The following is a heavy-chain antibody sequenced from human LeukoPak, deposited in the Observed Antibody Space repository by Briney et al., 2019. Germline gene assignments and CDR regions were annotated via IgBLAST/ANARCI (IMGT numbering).Heavy chain of an antibody. CDR3: AKDMAYSSSSGFDY. Sequence: GGSLRLSCATSGFSFSSYAMSWVRQAPGKGLEWVSGISWNSGSIGYADSVKGRFTISRDNAKNSLYLQMNSLRAEDMALYYCAKDMAYSSSSGFDYWGQGTLVTVSS. CDR1: GFSFSSYA. V-gene: IGHV3-9*03. CDR2: ISWNSGSI. J-gene: IGHJ4*02. D-gene: IGHD6-6*01.